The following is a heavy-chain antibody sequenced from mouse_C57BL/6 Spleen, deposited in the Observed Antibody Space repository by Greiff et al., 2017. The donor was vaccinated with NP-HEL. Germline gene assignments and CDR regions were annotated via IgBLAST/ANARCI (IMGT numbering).Heavy chain of an antibody. D-gene: IGHD3-2*02. CDR3: ARSGTAQATAWFAY. CDR1: GYTFTSYW. CDR2: IHPNSGST. Sequence: QVQLQQPGAELVKPGASVKLSCKASGYTFTSYWMHWVKQRPGQGLEWIGMIHPNSGSTNYNEKFQSKATLTVDKSSSTAYMQLSSLTSEDSAVYYCARSGTAQATAWFAYWGQGTLVTVSA. V-gene: IGHV1-64*01. J-gene: IGHJ3*01.